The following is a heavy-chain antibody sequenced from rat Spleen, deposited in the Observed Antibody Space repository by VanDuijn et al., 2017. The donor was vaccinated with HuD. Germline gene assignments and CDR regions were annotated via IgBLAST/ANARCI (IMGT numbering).Heavy chain of an antibody. V-gene: IGHV5-7*01. Sequence: EVQLVESGGDLVQPGRSMKLSCAASGFIFSDHYVAWVRQAPTKGLEWVATINYDGSSTFYRDSVRDRFTISRDTAQNTLYLQMNSLRSEDTATYYCARGGFFRYWGQGVMVTVSS. CDR1: GFIFSDHY. CDR3: ARGGFFRY. J-gene: IGHJ2*01. D-gene: IGHD1-6*01. CDR2: INYDGSST.